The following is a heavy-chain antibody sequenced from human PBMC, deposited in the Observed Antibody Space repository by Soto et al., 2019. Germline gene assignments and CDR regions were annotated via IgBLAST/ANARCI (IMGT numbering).Heavy chain of an antibody. CDR3: ARGSEESYPGSRIFDL. J-gene: IGHJ4*02. CDR2: ITDTGGDT. Sequence: EVQLLESGGGLVQPGGSLRLSCAASGFTFGNYAMSWVRQAPGKGLEWVSSITDTGGDTKYADSVKSRFTISRDNSKNTLYLLMSRLRDEDSARYFCARGSEESYPGSRIFDLWGRGTLVTVSS. V-gene: IGHV3-23*01. D-gene: IGHD3-10*01. CDR1: GFTFGNYA.